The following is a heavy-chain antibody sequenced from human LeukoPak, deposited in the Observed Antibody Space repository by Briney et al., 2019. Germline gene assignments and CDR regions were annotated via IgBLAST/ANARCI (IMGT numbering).Heavy chain of an antibody. CDR2: ISGSGGST. CDR1: GFTFSSYA. CDR3: AKDQSRVVATTRDY. D-gene: IGHD5-12*01. V-gene: IGHV3-23*01. J-gene: IGHJ4*02. Sequence: PGGSLRLSCAASGFTFSSYAMSWVRQAPGKGLEWVSAISGSGGSTYYADSVQGRFTISRDNSKNTLYLQMNSLSAEDTAVYYCAKDQSRVVATTRDYWGQGTLVTVSS.